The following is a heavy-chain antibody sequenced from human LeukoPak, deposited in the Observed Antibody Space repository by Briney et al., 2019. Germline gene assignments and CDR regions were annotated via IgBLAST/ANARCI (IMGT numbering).Heavy chain of an antibody. CDR1: GGSITNYY. Sequence: SETLSLTCTVSGGSITNYYWTWIRQPPGKGLEWIGNVYYSGSTNYNPSLKSRVTISVDTSKNQFSLRLSSVTAADTAVYYCASLGSGYLYYFDYWGQGTLVTVSS. CDR2: VYYSGST. J-gene: IGHJ4*02. D-gene: IGHD5-12*01. CDR3: ASLGSGYLYYFDY. V-gene: IGHV4-59*08.